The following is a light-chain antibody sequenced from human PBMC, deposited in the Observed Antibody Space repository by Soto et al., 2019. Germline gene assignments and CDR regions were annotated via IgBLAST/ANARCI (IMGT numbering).Light chain of an antibody. V-gene: IGKV3-15*01. CDR1: QSVSSN. CDR2: DAS. CDR3: QQYNTWPLT. Sequence: ETVMTQSPATLSVSPGERPTLSCRASQSVSSNLAWYQQKPGQPPRLLIYDASTRATGIPARFSGSGSGTEFTLTISSLQSEDFAVYYCQQYNTWPLTFGPGTKVDIK. J-gene: IGKJ3*01.